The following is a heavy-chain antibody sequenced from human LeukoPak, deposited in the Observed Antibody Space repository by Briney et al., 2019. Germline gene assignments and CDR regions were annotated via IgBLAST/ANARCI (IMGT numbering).Heavy chain of an antibody. CDR3: ARVGSGGAWFDF. J-gene: IGHJ4*02. Sequence: PWETLSLTCTVSSGSLTGYYWSWIRQPPGKGLEWIAYVYATGTTNYNPSLKTRPTISMDTSKNQLSLTLTSVTAADTAVYYCARVGSGGAWFDFWGQGTLVSVSS. D-gene: IGHD2-21*02. CDR1: SGSLTGYY. CDR2: VYATGTT. V-gene: IGHV4-59*01.